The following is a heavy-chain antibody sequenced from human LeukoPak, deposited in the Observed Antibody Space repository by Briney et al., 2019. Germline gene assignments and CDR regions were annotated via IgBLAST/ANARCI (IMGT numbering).Heavy chain of an antibody. Sequence: SETLSLTCAVYGGSFSGYYWSWIRQPPGKGLEWIGEINHSGSTNYNPSLKSRVTLSVDTSKHQFSLKLSSVPAADTAVYYCARGRALYYYDSSGYWEDYWGQGTLVTVSS. CDR2: INHSGST. CDR1: GGSFSGYY. D-gene: IGHD3-22*01. CDR3: ARGRALYYYDSSGYWEDY. J-gene: IGHJ4*02. V-gene: IGHV4-34*01.